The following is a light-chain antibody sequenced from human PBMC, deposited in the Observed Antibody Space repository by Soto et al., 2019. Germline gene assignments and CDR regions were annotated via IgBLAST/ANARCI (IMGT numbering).Light chain of an antibody. CDR2: EVI. J-gene: IGLJ2*01. CDR3: SSYAGGNNLVV. V-gene: IGLV2-8*01. Sequence: QSALTQPPSASGSPGQSVTISCTGTSSDVGGYNYVSWYQQHPGKAPRLMIYEVIKRPSEVPERFSGSKSGNTASLTVSGLQADDEADDYCSSYAGGNNLVVFGGGTKLTVL. CDR1: SSDVGGYNY.